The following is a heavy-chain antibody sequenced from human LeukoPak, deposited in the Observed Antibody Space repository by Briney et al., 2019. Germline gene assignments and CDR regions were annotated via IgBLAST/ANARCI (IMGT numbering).Heavy chain of an antibody. V-gene: IGHV5-51*01. CDR1: GYSFTNYW. CDR3: ARPYNSGWPNDAFDI. J-gene: IGHJ3*02. CDR2: IYPADSDT. D-gene: IGHD6-19*01. Sequence: GESLKISCKGSGYSFTNYWIAWVRQMPGKGLEWMGIIYPADSDTRYSPSFQGQVTISADKSISTAYLQWSSLKASDTAIYYCARPYNSGWPNDAFDIWGQGTMVTVSS.